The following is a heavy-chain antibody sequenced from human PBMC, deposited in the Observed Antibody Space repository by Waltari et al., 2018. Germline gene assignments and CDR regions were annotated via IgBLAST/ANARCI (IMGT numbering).Heavy chain of an antibody. CDR3: ATSAVARPFDN. Sequence: EVELLESGGGLVQPGGYLILSCEASGFTFTNNAMSWVRQAPGKGLEWVSTLCSDGVTRYYADSVKRRFTISRGTPKNTLFLQMNSLRADATAGYYCATSAVARPFDNWGPGTLVTVSS. CDR2: LCSDGVTR. CDR1: GFTFTNNA. D-gene: IGHD6-19*01. J-gene: IGHJ4*02. V-gene: IGHV3-23*01.